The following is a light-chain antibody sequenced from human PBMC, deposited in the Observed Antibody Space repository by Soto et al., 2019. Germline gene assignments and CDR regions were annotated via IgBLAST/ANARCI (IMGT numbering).Light chain of an antibody. J-gene: IGKJ3*01. Sequence: DIQMTQSPSSLSASVGDRVTITCRTSQTVKSYLNWYQQKSGRAPKILIYPASNLQNGVPSRFSGSGSGTYFTHTISSLQLDDIGTYFCQEGYTSRPTFGPGTKVD. CDR1: QTVKSY. CDR2: PAS. CDR3: QEGYTSRPT. V-gene: IGKV1-39*01.